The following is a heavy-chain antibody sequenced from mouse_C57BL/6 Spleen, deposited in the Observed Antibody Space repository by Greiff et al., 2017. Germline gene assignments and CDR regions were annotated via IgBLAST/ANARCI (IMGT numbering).Heavy chain of an antibody. CDR2: INPYNGGT. CDR1: GYTFTDYY. CDR3: ARRPIARGVAHWYFDV. J-gene: IGHJ1*03. Sequence: EVQLQQSGPVLVKPGASVKMSCKASGYTFTDYYMNWVKQSHGKSLEWIGVINPYNGGTSYNQKFKGKATLTVDKSSSTAYMEHNSLPSEDSAVXYCARRPIARGVAHWYFDVWGTGTTVTGSS. V-gene: IGHV1-19*01. D-gene: IGHD1-1*01.